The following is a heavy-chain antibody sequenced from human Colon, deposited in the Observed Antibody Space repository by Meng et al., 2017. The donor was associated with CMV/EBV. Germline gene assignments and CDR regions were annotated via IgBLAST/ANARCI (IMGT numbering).Heavy chain of an antibody. CDR1: GFTFSDNY. J-gene: IGHJ4*02. V-gene: IGHV3-72*01. CDR3: TKDYLGAGGH. CDR2: VRNKGASYST. Sequence: CAASGFTFSDNYMDWVRQAPGKGLQFVARVRNKGASYSTEYAASVKGRFIISRDDSKNSVYLQMNSLKTEDTAVYYCTKDYLGAGGHWGQGTLVTVSS. D-gene: IGHD1-26*01.